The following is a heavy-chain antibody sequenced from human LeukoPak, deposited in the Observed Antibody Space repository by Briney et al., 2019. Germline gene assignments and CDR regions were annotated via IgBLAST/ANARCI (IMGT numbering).Heavy chain of an antibody. CDR3: ARDSVLRYFDWLPTYYYYYGMDV. D-gene: IGHD3-9*01. V-gene: IGHV3-33*01. CDR2: IWYDGSNK. CDR1: GFTFSSYG. J-gene: IGHJ6*02. Sequence: PGRSLRLSCAASGFTFSSYGMHWVRQAPGKGLEWVAVIWYDGSNKYYADSVKGRFTISRDNSKNTLYLQMNSLRDEDPAVYYCARDSVLRYFDWLPTYYYYYGMDVWGQGTTVTVSS.